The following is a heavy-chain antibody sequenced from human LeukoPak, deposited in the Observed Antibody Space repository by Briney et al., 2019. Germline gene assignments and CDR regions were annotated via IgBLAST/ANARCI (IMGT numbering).Heavy chain of an antibody. D-gene: IGHD3-16*01. V-gene: IGHV4-34*01. CDR1: GGSFSGHY. CDR2: INHSGST. J-gene: IGHJ6*03. CDR3: ARVKDPGGYYYYYYVDI. Sequence: SETLSLTCAVYGGSFSGHYWTWIRQPPGKGLEWFGEINHSGSTNYNPSLKSRVTISVDTSKNQFSLKVSSVTAADTAVYYCARVKDPGGYYYYYYVDIWGKGNTVTVSS.